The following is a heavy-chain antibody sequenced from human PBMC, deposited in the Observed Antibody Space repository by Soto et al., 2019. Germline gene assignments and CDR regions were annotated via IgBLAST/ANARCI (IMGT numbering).Heavy chain of an antibody. V-gene: IGHV4-34*01. CDR2: INHSGST. D-gene: IGHD6-13*01. J-gene: IGHJ5*02. Sequence: SETLSLPCAVYGGSFSGYYWSWIRQPPGKGLEWIGEINHSGSTNYNPSLKSRVTISVDTSKNQFSLKLSSVTAADTAVYYCARIVKAAAIDPWGQGTLVTVSS. CDR1: GGSFSGYY. CDR3: ARIVKAAAIDP.